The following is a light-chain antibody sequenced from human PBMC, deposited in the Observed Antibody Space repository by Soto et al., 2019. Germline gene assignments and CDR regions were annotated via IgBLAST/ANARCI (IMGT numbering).Light chain of an antibody. J-gene: IGKJ4*01. CDR2: SAS. CDR3: LPANSYPLT. Sequence: AIQMTQSPSSLSASVGDRVTITCRASQGIRDDLGWYQQKPGKAPKLLIYSASTLQSGVPSRFSGSGSGTYFTLTISSLQPEDSATYYCLPANSYPLTFGGGTKVEIK. V-gene: IGKV1-6*01. CDR1: QGIRDD.